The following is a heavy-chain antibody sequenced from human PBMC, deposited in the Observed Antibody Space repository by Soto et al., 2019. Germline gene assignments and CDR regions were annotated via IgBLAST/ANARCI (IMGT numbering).Heavy chain of an antibody. V-gene: IGHV1-18*01. CDR3: ARGSRRFGVDF. J-gene: IGHJ4*02. CDR2: ISANNGNT. Sequence: QVQLVQSGPEVKKPGASVKVSCKASDYTFTSYGVNWVRQAPGHGLEWMGWISANNGNTNYAQKLQDRVTLTTNTSTSTAYMELRSLRSDDTAVDYCARGSRRFGVDFWGQGTLVTVSS. CDR1: DYTFTSYG. D-gene: IGHD3-10*01.